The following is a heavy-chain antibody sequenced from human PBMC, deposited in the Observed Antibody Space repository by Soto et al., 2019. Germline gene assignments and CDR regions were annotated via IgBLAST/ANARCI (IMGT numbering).Heavy chain of an antibody. V-gene: IGHV3-30-3*01. Sequence: QVQLVESGGGVVQPGRSLRLSCAASGFTFSTYTMHWVRQAPGKGLEWLTVMSYDGSQKYYADSVKGRLTISRDNSKNTLYLQMTSLRAEDTAVYHCAIAKSSSWHEFDYWGQGTLVTVSS. CDR1: GFTFSTYT. CDR3: AIAKSSSWHEFDY. J-gene: IGHJ4*02. D-gene: IGHD6-13*01. CDR2: MSYDGSQK.